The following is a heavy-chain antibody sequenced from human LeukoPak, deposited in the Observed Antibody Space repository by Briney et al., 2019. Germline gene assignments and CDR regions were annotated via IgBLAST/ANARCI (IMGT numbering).Heavy chain of an antibody. CDR2: INPSGGST. D-gene: IGHD3-22*01. CDR1: GYTFTSYY. V-gene: IGHV1-46*01. J-gene: IGHJ3*02. Sequence: ASVKVSCKASGYTFTSYYMHWVRQAPGQGLEWMGIINPSGGSTSYAQKFQGRVTMTRDMSTSTVYMELSSLRSEDTAVYYCARDNYYDSSGYASRAFDIWGQGTMVTVSS. CDR3: ARDNYYDSSGYASRAFDI.